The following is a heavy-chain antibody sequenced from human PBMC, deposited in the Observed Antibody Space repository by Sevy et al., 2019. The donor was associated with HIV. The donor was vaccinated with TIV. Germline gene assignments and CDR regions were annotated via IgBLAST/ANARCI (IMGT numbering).Heavy chain of an antibody. D-gene: IGHD6-13*01. J-gene: IGHJ4*02. Sequence: GGSLRLSCVGSGFTFNSFWMHWVRQAPGKGLVWVSHINSDGSTTDYADSVKGRFTISRDNAKNTLYLQMNSLRVEDTALYYCASWGGILAAAGGCWGRGTLVTVSS. V-gene: IGHV3-74*01. CDR1: GFTFNSFW. CDR3: ASWGGILAAAGGC. CDR2: INSDGSTT.